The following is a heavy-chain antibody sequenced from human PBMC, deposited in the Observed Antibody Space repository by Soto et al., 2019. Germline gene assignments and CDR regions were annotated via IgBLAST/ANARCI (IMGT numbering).Heavy chain of an antibody. V-gene: IGHV3-23*01. Sequence: GGSLRLSCAASGFTFSSYAMSWVRQAPGKGLEWVSAISGSGGSTYYADSVKGRFTISRDNSKNTLYLQMNSLRAEDTAVYYCAKDRPEPYYDFWSGYNFDYWGQGTLVTVSS. CDR1: GFTFSSYA. D-gene: IGHD3-3*01. J-gene: IGHJ4*02. CDR3: AKDRPEPYYDFWSGYNFDY. CDR2: ISGSGGST.